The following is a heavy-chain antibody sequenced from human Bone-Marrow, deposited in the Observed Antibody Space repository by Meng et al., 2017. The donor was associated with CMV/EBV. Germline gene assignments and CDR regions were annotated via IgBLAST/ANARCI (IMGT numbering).Heavy chain of an antibody. CDR1: EYTFIDHH. Sequence: ASVKVSCKASEYTFIDHHMHWVRQAPGQGLEWMGWINPYSGDTKYAQKFQGRVTLSRDTSISTAYMDLSRLRSDDTAVYYCARGRMTAASLAYWAQGTLVTVPS. J-gene: IGHJ4*02. CDR3: ARGRMTAASLAY. V-gene: IGHV1-2*02. D-gene: IGHD6-13*01. CDR2: INPYSGDT.